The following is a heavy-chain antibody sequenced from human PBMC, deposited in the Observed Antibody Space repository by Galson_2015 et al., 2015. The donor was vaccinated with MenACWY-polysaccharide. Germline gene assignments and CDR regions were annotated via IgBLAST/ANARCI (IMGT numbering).Heavy chain of an antibody. CDR3: GRGHYGLDV. CDR1: GFSLGAWY. CDR2: ISKSGDSI. Sequence: SLRLSCAASGFSLGAWYMSWIRPAPGKGLEWLSYISKSGDSIYYGDSVKGRFAISRDNAKNSVYLQLNSLEVEDTAIYYCGRGHYGLDVWGQGTTVTVSS. J-gene: IGHJ6*02. V-gene: IGHV3-11*01.